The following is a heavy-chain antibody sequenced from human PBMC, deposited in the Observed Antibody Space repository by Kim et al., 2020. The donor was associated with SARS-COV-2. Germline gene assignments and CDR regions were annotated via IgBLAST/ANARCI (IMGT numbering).Heavy chain of an antibody. V-gene: IGHV3-7*01. D-gene: IGHD6-13*01. Sequence: GGSLRLSCVASGFTFSSYWMSWVRQAQGKGLEWVANIKQDGRDIYYVDSVKGRFTISRDNAKKSLYLQMNSLRAEDTAVYYCARDGNYSSSWYYLDYWGPGTLVTVSS. CDR1: GFTFSSYW. J-gene: IGHJ4*02. CDR2: IKQDGRDI. CDR3: ARDGNYSSSWYYLDY.